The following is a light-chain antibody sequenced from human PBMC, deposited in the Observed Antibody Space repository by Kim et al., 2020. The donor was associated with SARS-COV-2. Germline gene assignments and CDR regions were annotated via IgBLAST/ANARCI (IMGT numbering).Light chain of an antibody. J-gene: IGLJ3*02. CDR2: DVN. CDR1: SSDIGAYEY. V-gene: IGLV2-14*03. CDR3: SSYTTKTSWV. Sequence: QSALTQPASVSGSPGQSIAISCTGTSSDIGAYEYVSWYQQHPGMAPEVIMYDVNNRPSGISKRFSGSKSGNTASLSISGLQAEDEATYYCSSYTTKTSWVFGGGTQLTVL.